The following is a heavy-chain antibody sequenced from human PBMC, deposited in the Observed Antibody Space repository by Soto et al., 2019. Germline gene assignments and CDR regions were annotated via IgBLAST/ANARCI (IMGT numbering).Heavy chain of an antibody. CDR3: AKAPTAGYYYYGMDV. D-gene: IGHD4-17*01. Sequence: GGSLRLSSAASGFTFSSYVMHWVRQSPGKGLEWVAVISYDGSNKYYADSVKGRFTISRDNSKNTLYLQMNSLRAEDTAVYYCAKAPTAGYYYYGMDVWGRGTTVTVSS. CDR2: ISYDGSNK. J-gene: IGHJ6*02. V-gene: IGHV3-30*18. CDR1: GFTFSSYV.